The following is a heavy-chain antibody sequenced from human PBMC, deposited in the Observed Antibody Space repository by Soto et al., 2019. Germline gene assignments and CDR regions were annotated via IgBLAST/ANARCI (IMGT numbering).Heavy chain of an antibody. CDR3: ARDVGSHSGGIDY. D-gene: IGHD1-26*01. J-gene: IGHJ4*02. V-gene: IGHV1-69*01. CDR2: IIPIFGPA. CDR1: GGTFSSYS. Sequence: QVQLVQSGAEVKKPGSSVKVSCKASGGTFSSYSINWVRQAPGQGLEWMGAIIPIFGPANYAQKFQGRVTIAAAECTSTAYMELTSLRSVDTAVYDCARDVGSHSGGIDYWGQGNLVSVSS.